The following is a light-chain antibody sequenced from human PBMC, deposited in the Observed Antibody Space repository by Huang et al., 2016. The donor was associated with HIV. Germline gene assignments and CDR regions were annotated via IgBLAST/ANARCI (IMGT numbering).Light chain of an antibody. V-gene: IGKV3-11*01. CDR1: QNINNY. CDR2: DAT. Sequence: EVVLTQSPATLSVFQGDRVTIPCRASQNINNYLAWYQQKPGQAPRLLIYDATNRPPGISDKFSGSGSGAAFTHTINSLETEDFAIYYCQQRSSRLTFGGGT. J-gene: IGKJ4*01. CDR3: QQRSSRLT.